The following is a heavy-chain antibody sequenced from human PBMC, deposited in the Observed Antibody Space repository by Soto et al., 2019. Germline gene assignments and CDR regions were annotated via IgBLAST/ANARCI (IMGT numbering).Heavy chain of an antibody. CDR1: GYTFTSYY. CDR3: ARLGDRPPDHYYSDY. Sequence: QVQLVQSGAEVKKPGASVKVSCKASGYTFTSYYMHWVRQAPGQGLEWMGIINPSGGSTSYAQKCQGSVTMTRDTSTSTGYMELSSLRSEDTAVYYCARLGDRPPDHYYSDYWGQGTLVIVSS. J-gene: IGHJ4*02. CDR2: INPSGGST. V-gene: IGHV1-46*03. D-gene: IGHD2-21*01.